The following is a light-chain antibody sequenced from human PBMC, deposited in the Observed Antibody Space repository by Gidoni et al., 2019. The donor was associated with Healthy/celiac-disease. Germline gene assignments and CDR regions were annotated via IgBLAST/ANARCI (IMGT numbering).Light chain of an antibody. CDR3: SSYTSSSTPV. CDR1: SSDGGGYNY. Sequence: QSALTQPASVSVSPGQSITISCTGTSSDGGGYNYVSCYQQHPGKAPKLMLYEVSNRPSGVSNRFSGSKSGNTASLTISGLQAEDEADYYCSSYTSSSTPVFGGGTQLTVL. J-gene: IGLJ7*01. V-gene: IGLV2-14*01. CDR2: EVS.